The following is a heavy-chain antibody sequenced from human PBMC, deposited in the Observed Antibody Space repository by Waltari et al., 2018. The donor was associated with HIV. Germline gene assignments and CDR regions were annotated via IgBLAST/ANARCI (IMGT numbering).Heavy chain of an antibody. D-gene: IGHD3-22*01. J-gene: IGHJ4*02. Sequence: EVQLVESGGGLVKPGGSLKLSCAASGFTFSDYSMNWVRQAPGKGLEWVSSISSSSTYIYYADSVKGRFTISRDNAQNSLYLQMNSLRAEDTAVYFCTRFQDYYDSCGYDYWGQGTLVTVSS. CDR2: ISSSSTYI. CDR3: TRFQDYYDSCGYDY. V-gene: IGHV3-21*01. CDR1: GFTFSDYS.